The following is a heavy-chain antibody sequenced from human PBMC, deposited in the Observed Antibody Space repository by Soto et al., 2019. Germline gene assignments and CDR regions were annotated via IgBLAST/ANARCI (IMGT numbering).Heavy chain of an antibody. Sequence: QVQLQESGPGLVKPSQTLSLTCTVSGGSISSGGYYWSWIRQHPGKGLEWIGYIYYSGSTYYNPSIKSGVTISVDTSKNQFSLKLSSVTAADTAVDYCAGSPYDYVWGSYRGKFDYWGQGTLVTVSS. CDR1: GGSISSGGYY. J-gene: IGHJ4*02. CDR3: AGSPYDYVWGSYRGKFDY. V-gene: IGHV4-31*03. D-gene: IGHD3-16*02. CDR2: IYYSGST.